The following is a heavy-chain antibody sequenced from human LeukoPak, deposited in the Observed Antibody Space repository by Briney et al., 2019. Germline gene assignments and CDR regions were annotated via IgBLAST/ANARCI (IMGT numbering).Heavy chain of an antibody. Sequence: ASVKVSCKASGYTFTSYDINWVRQATGQGLEWMGWMNPNSGNTGYAQKSQGRVTMTRNTSTRTAYMELSSLRSEDTAVYYCARSPGAGTLHFDYWGQGTLVTVSS. CDR2: MNPNSGNT. V-gene: IGHV1-8*01. CDR1: GYTFTSYD. D-gene: IGHD6-13*01. CDR3: ARSPGAGTLHFDY. J-gene: IGHJ4*02.